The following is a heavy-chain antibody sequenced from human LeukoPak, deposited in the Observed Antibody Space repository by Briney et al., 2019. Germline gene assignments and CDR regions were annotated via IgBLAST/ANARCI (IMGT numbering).Heavy chain of an antibody. CDR2: INHSGST. CDR3: ARGASLRYFTALDY. J-gene: IGHJ4*02. CDR1: GGSFSGYY. D-gene: IGHD3-9*01. Sequence: SETLSLTCAVYGGSFSGYYWSWMRQPPGKGLEWIGEINHSGSTNYNPSLKSRVTISVDTSKNQFSLKLSSVTAADTAVYYCARGASLRYFTALDYWGQGTLVTVSS. V-gene: IGHV4-34*01.